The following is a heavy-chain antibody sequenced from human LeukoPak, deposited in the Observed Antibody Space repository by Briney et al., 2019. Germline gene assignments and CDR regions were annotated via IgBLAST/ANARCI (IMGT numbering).Heavy chain of an antibody. Sequence: GGSLRLSCAASGFTFSSYAMSWVRQAPGKGLEWVSAISGSGGSKYYADSVKGRFTISRDNSKNTLYLQMNSLRVEDTAVYYCARYGSGSEYYYYMDVWGKGTTVTVSS. CDR3: ARYGSGSEYYYYMDV. CDR2: ISGSGGSK. V-gene: IGHV3-23*01. J-gene: IGHJ6*03. D-gene: IGHD3-10*01. CDR1: GFTFSSYA.